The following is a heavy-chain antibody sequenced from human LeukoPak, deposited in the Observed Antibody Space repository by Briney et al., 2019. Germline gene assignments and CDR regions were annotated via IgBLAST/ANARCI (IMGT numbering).Heavy chain of an antibody. CDR2: MYYSGST. CDR1: GGSMSRYY. D-gene: IGHD3-3*02. J-gene: IGHJ4*02. Sequence: PSETLSLTCTVSGGSMSRYYWSWIRQPPGKGLEWIGYMYYSGSTKYNPSLKSRVTISVDTSKNQFSLKLSSVTAADTAVYYCARSSTGSYFDYWGQGTLVTVPS. V-gene: IGHV4-59*01. CDR3: ARSSTGSYFDY.